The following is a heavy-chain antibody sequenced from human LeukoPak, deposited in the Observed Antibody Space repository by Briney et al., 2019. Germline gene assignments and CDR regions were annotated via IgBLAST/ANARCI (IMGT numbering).Heavy chain of an antibody. Sequence: PGGSLRLSCAASGLTVSSNYMTWVRQAPGKGLEWVSVIYSGGSTYYADSVKGRFTISRDNYKNTVYLQMNSLRVEDTAVYYCARDPYNRNYIDYWGQGTLVTVSS. CDR1: GLTVSSNY. D-gene: IGHD1-1*01. CDR3: ARDPYNRNYIDY. V-gene: IGHV3-66*02. J-gene: IGHJ4*02. CDR2: IYSGGST.